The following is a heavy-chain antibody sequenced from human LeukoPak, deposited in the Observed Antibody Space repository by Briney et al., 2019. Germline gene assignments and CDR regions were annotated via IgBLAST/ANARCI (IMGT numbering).Heavy chain of an antibody. CDR1: GGTFSSYA. J-gene: IGHJ5*02. V-gene: IGHV1-18*01. Sequence: ASVKVSCKASGGTFSSYAISWVRQAPGQGLEWMGWISAYNGNTNYAQKLQGRVTMTTDTSTSTAYMELRSLRSDDTAVYYCARDGPMVRGTNNWFDPWGQGTLVTVSS. D-gene: IGHD3-10*01. CDR3: ARDGPMVRGTNNWFDP. CDR2: ISAYNGNT.